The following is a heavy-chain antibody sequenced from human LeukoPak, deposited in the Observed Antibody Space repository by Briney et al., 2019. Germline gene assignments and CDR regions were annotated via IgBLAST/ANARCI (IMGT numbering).Heavy chain of an antibody. J-gene: IGHJ4*02. V-gene: IGHV4-39*07. CDR2: IYYSGST. CDR1: GGSISSGSYY. CDR3: ARYSYGYYLDY. Sequence: PSETLSLTCSVSGGSISSGSYYWGWIRQPPGKGLEWIGSIYYSGSTYYNPSLKSRVTISVDTSKNQFSLKLSSVTAADTAVYYCARYSYGYYLDYWGQGTLVTVSS. D-gene: IGHD5-18*01.